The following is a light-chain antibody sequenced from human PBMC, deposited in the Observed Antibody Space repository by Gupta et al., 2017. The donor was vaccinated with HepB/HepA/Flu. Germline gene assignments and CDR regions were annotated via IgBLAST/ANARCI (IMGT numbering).Light chain of an antibody. Sequence: SVLTQPPSASGTPGQRVTISCSGSSSNIGSNYVYWYQQLPGTAPKLLIFRNNQRPSGVPDRFSGSTSGTSASLAISGLRSEDEADYYCAAWDDSLSGRNWVFGGGTKLTVL. CDR2: RNN. CDR3: AAWDDSLSGRNWV. CDR1: SSNIGSNY. V-gene: IGLV1-47*01. J-gene: IGLJ3*02.